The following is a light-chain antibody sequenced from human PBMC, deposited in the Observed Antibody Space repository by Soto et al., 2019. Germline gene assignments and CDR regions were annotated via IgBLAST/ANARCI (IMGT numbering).Light chain of an antibody. CDR3: TSYVGNDIWV. CDR1: SSDVGAYKY. CDR2: EVT. Sequence: QSVLTQPPSASGSPGQSVTISCTGTSSDVGAYKYVSWYQQYPGKAPKLMIYEVTKRPSGVPDRFSGSKSGNTASLTVSGLKCEDEADYYCTSYVGNDIWVFGGGTKLTVL. J-gene: IGLJ3*02. V-gene: IGLV2-8*01.